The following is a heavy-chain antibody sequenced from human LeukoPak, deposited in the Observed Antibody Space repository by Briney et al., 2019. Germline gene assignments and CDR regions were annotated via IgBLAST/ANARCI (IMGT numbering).Heavy chain of an antibody. CDR3: ARDKDGPDPRC. Sequence: PGGSLRLSCAASGFTVSSKYMTWVRQAPGKGLEWVSRINSDGSSTRYADAVKGRFTISRDNAKNTLYLQMNSLRAEDTAVYYCARDKDGPDPRCWGQGTLVTVSS. CDR2: INSDGSST. J-gene: IGHJ4*02. CDR1: GFTVSSKY. V-gene: IGHV3-74*01.